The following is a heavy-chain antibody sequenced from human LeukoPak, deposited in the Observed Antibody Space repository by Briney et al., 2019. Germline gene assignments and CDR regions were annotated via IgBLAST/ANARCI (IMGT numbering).Heavy chain of an antibody. J-gene: IGHJ4*02. V-gene: IGHV3-49*04. CDR3: TRALDYYGSGSYYPFDY. CDR1: GFTFGDYA. D-gene: IGHD3-10*01. CDR2: IRGKAYGGTT. Sequence: GRSLRLSCTASGFTFGDYAMSWVRQAPGKGLEWVGFIRGKAYGGTTEYAASVKGRFTISRDDSKSIAYLQMNSLKTEDTAVYYCTRALDYYGSGSYYPFDYWGQGTLVTVSS.